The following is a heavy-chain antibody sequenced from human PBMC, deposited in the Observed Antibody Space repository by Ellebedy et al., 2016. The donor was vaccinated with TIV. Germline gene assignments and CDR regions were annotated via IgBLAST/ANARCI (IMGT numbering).Heavy chain of an antibody. CDR2: IYYSGST. V-gene: IGHV4-31*03. D-gene: IGHD4-17*01. CDR3: ARGYDYGDYGGFDP. J-gene: IGHJ5*02. CDR1: GGSISSGGYY. Sequence: SETLSLTCTVSGGSISSGGYYWSWIRQHPGKGLEWIGYIYYSGSTYYNPSLKSRVTISVDTSKNQFSLKLSSVTAADTAVYYCARGYDYGDYGGFDPWGQGTLVTVSS.